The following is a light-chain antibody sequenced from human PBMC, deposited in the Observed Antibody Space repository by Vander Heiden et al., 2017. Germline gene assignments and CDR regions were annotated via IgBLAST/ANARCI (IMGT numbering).Light chain of an antibody. V-gene: IGKV3-20*01. CDR3: QQYCSSPYT. Sequence: ELVLTQSPLTLSLSPGERATLSCRASQSVSSSYLAWYQQKPGQAPRLLIYGASSRATGIPDRFSGSGSGTDFTLTISRLEPEDFAVYYCQQYCSSPYTFGQGTKLEIK. J-gene: IGKJ2*01. CDR2: GAS. CDR1: QSVSSSY.